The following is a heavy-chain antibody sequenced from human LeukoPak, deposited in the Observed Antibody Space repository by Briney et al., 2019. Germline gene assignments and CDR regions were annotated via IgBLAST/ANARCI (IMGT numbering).Heavy chain of an antibody. Sequence: GGSLRLSCAASGFTFSSYWMSWVRQAPGKGLEWVANIKQDGSERYYVDSVKGRFTISRDNAKNSLYLQMNSLRAEDTAVYYCARVGAYDSSVYYYYYYMDVWGKGTTVTISS. CDR3: ARVGAYDSSVYYYYYYMDV. CDR1: GFTFSSYW. V-gene: IGHV3-7*03. D-gene: IGHD3-22*01. CDR2: IKQDGSER. J-gene: IGHJ6*03.